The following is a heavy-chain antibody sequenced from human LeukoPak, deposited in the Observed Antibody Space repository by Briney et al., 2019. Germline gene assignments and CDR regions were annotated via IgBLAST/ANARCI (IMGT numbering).Heavy chain of an antibody. CDR2: ISSSSSYI. D-gene: IGHD5-18*01. CDR1: GFTFSSYS. J-gene: IGHJ6*04. V-gene: IGHV3-21*01. Sequence: KPGGSLRLSCAASGFTFSSYSMNWVRQAPGKGLEWVSSISSSSSYIYYADSVKGRFTISRDNAKNSLYLQMNSLRAEDTAVYYCARDGRGGYSYGHINYYGMDVWGKGTTVTVSS. CDR3: ARDGRGGYSYGHINYYGMDV.